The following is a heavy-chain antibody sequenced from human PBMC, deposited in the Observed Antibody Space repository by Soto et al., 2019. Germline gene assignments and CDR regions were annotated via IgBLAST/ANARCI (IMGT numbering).Heavy chain of an antibody. Sequence: QVQLVQSGAEVKKPGASVKVSCKASGNTFTGYYMHWVRQAPGQGLEWMGWINPNSGGTNYAQKFQGWVTMTRDTSISTAYMELSRLRSDDTAVYYCARDPGITGTAHYYYGMDVWGQGTTVTVSS. V-gene: IGHV1-2*04. J-gene: IGHJ6*02. CDR2: INPNSGGT. CDR3: ARDPGITGTAHYYYGMDV. CDR1: GNTFTGYY. D-gene: IGHD1-7*01.